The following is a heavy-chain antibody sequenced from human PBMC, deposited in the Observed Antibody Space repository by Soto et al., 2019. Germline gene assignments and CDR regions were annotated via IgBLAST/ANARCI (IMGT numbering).Heavy chain of an antibody. CDR2: IKSKTDGGTT. D-gene: IGHD2-2*01. J-gene: IGHJ6*02. CDR1: GFTFINAW. Sequence: PWGSLRLSCAASGFTFINAWISWVRQAPLKWLEWVVRIKSKTDGGTTDYAAPVKGRFTISRDDSKNTLYLQMNSLKTEDTAVYYCTTGYCSSTSCWGYYYYYGMDVWGQGTTVTVSS. V-gene: IGHV3-15*01. CDR3: TTGYCSSTSCWGYYYYYGMDV.